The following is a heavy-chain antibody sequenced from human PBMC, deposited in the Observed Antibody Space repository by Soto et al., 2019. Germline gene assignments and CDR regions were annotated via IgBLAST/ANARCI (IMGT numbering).Heavy chain of an antibody. D-gene: IGHD1-26*01. CDR2: IDRSGSPV. J-gene: IGHJ6*02. CDR1: GFTFSYYE. V-gene: IGHV3-48*03. CDR3: ARAGGFHSDFYGLDV. Sequence: VGSLRLSCAASGFTFSYYEMNWVRQAPGKGLEWVSYIDRSGSPVYYADSVKGRFSISRDNAKNSVFLQMNSLRAEDSAVYYCARAGGFHSDFYGLDVWGQGTTVTVSS.